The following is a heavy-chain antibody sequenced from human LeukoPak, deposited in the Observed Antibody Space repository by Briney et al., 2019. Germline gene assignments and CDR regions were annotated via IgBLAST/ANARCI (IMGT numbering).Heavy chain of an antibody. Sequence: PGRSLRLSCAASGFTFSSYGMHWVRQAPGKGLEWVAVISYDGSNKYYADSVKGRFTISRDNSKNTLYLQMNSLRAEDTAVYYCAKGEQQLEKTYYYYGMDVWAKGPRSPSP. CDR1: GFTFSSYG. CDR3: AKGEQQLEKTYYYYGMDV. D-gene: IGHD6-13*01. V-gene: IGHV3-30*18. CDR2: ISYDGSNK. J-gene: IGHJ6*02.